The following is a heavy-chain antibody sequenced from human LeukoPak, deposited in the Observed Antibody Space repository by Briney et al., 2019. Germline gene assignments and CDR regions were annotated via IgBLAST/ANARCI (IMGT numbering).Heavy chain of an antibody. Sequence: PGGSLRLSCAASGFVFSDYAMSWVRQAPGKGLEWVAATSGTGGNTYYADSVKGRFTVSRDNSKNTLYLQMNSLRAEDTAVYYCAKETYYYDSSGYYYIDYWGQGTLVTVSS. CDR1: GFVFSDYA. CDR3: AKETYYYDSSGYYYIDY. V-gene: IGHV3-23*01. J-gene: IGHJ4*02. CDR2: TSGTGGNT. D-gene: IGHD3-22*01.